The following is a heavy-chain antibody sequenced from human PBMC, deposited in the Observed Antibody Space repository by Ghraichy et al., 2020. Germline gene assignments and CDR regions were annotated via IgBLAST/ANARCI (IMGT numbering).Heavy chain of an antibody. J-gene: IGHJ6*03. Sequence: ESLNISCTVSGGSISSYYWSWIRQPPGKGLEWIGYIYYSGSTNYNPSLKSRVTISVDTSKNQFSLKLSSVTAADTAVYYCARRGDMDVWGKGTTVTVSS. CDR3: ARRGDMDV. CDR2: IYYSGST. CDR1: GGSISSYY. V-gene: IGHV4-59*08.